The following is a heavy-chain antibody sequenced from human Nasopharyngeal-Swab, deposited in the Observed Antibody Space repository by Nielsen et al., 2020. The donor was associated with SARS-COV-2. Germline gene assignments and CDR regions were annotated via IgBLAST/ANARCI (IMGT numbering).Heavy chain of an antibody. CDR3: ASCLGDAFDI. J-gene: IGHJ3*02. Sequence: RQAPGKGLEWIGSIYYSGSAYYNPSLKSRVTISVGTSKIQFSLKLISVTAADTAVYYCASCLGDAFDIWGQGTMVTVSS. CDR2: IYYSGSA. V-gene: IGHV4-39*01.